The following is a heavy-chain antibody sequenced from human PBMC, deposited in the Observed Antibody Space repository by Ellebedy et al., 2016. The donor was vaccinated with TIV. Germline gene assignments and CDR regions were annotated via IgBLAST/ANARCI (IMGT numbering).Heavy chain of an antibody. CDR2: INPNSGGT. V-gene: IGHV1-2*02. J-gene: IGHJ3*02. Sequence: ASVKVSCXASGYTFTGYYMHWVRQAPGQGLEWMGWINPNSGGTNYAQKFQGRVTMTRDTSISTAYMELSRLRSDDTAVYYCARGSLGYYGSGSYHPAGFDIWGQGTMVTVSS. CDR1: GYTFTGYY. D-gene: IGHD3-10*01. CDR3: ARGSLGYYGSGSYHPAGFDI.